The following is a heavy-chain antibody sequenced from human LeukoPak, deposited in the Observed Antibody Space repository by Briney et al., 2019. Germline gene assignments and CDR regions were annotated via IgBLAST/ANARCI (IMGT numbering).Heavy chain of an antibody. CDR2: VNPNSGGT. V-gene: IGHV1-2*02. Sequence: GASVKVSCKASGYTFTDYYMHWVRQAPGQGLEWMGWVNPNSGGTVYARNFQGRVTMTRDTSISTAYMQLSGLRSDDTAVFYCARGQPADYYMDVWGKGTTVTVSS. CDR1: GYTFTDYY. J-gene: IGHJ6*03. CDR3: ARGQPADYYMDV. D-gene: IGHD2-2*01.